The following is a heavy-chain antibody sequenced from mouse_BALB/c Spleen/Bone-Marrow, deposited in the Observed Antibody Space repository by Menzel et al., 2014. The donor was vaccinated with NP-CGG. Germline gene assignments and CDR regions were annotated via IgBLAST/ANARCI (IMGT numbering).Heavy chain of an antibody. V-gene: IGHV2-9*02. CDR3: ARGGSSRAWFAY. J-gene: IGHJ3*01. D-gene: IGHD1-1*01. CDR1: EFSLTSYG. CDR2: IWAGGST. Sequence: QVQLQQSGPGLVAPSQRLSITCTVSEFSLTSYGVHWVRQPPGKGLEWLGVIWAGGSTNYNSALMSRLSISKDNSKSXVFLKMNSLQTDDTAMYYCARGGSSRAWFAYWGQGTLVTVSA.